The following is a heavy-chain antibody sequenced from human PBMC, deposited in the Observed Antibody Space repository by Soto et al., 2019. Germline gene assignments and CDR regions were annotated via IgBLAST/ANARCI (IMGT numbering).Heavy chain of an antibody. CDR3: AKSQGRSWYGIDY. V-gene: IGHV3-23*01. CDR2: ISGSGGST. D-gene: IGHD3-10*01. CDR1: GFTFSNYA. Sequence: EVQLLESGGGLVQPGGSLRLSCAASGFTFSNYAVTWVRQAPGKGLEWVSTISGSGGSTYYADSVKGRFTISRDNSKNTVYLEMNRLRAEDTAVYYCAKSQGRSWYGIDYWGQGTLVTVSS. J-gene: IGHJ4*02.